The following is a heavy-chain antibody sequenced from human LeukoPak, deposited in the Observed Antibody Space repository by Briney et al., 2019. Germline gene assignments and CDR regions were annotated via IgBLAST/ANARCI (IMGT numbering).Heavy chain of an antibody. J-gene: IGHJ5*02. CDR2: IYNSGST. Sequence: PSETLSLTCIVSGGSISSHYWSWIRQPPGKGLGWIGYIYNSGSTTYNPSLKSRVTISVDTSKNQFSLKLSSVTAADTAVYYCARDSWPWGKGTPVTVSS. V-gene: IGHV4-59*11. CDR1: GGSISSHY. CDR3: ARDSWP. D-gene: IGHD2-15*01.